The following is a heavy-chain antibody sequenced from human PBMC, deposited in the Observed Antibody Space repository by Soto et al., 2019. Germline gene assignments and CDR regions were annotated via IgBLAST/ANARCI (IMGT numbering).Heavy chain of an antibody. J-gene: IGHJ6*02. CDR1: GFTFSSYW. D-gene: IGHD6-13*01. V-gene: IGHV3-7*01. CDR2: IKQDGSEE. Sequence: EVQLVESGGGLVQPGGSLRLSCVDSGFTFSSYWMSWVSQAPVKGLEWVGNIKQDGSEENYVDSLKGRFTISRDNAKNSMYLQMNSLRAEDTAVYYCARIAATGRGWDVWGQGTTVVFSS. CDR3: ARIAATGRGWDV.